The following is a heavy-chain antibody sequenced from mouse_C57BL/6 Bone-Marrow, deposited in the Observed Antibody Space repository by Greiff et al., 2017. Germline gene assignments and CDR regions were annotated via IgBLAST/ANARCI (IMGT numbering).Heavy chain of an antibody. CDR1: GFTFSDAW. Sequence: EVQGVESGGGLVQPGGSMKLSCAASGFTFSDAWMDWVRQSPEKGLEWVAEIRNKANNHATDSALSVKWRFTISSDYSKSSLYLQMNSLRAEATGIYYCSGSTMITTCAYWGQGTLVTVSA. CDR2: IRNKANNHAT. CDR3: SGSTMITTCAY. J-gene: IGHJ3*01. D-gene: IGHD2-4*01. V-gene: IGHV6-6*01.